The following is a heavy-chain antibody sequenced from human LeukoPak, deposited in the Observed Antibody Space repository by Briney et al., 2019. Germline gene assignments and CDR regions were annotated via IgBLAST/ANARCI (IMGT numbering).Heavy chain of an antibody. J-gene: IGHJ6*02. Sequence: PSETLSLTCTVSGGSISSYYWSWIRQPPGKGLEWLGYIYYSGSTNYNPSLKSRVTISVDTSKNQFSLKLSSVTAADTAVYYCARYYYDSSGYYDYGMDVWGQGTTVTVSS. D-gene: IGHD3-22*01. CDR1: GGSISSYY. V-gene: IGHV4-59*01. CDR2: IYYSGST. CDR3: ARYYYDSSGYYDYGMDV.